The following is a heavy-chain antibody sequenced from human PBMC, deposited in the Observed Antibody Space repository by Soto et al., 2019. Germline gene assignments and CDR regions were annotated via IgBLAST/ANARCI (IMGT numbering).Heavy chain of an antibody. V-gene: IGHV3-23*01. J-gene: IGHJ4*02. CDR1: GFTFSSYA. CDR3: SKRRGAGGHFAY. CDR2: VSIGGST. D-gene: IGHD2-15*01. Sequence: QLLESGGGLVQPEGSLRLSCAASGFTFSSYAMGWVRQGPGKGLEWVAVVSIGGSTHYADSVRGRFTISRDNSKNTLSLQMNSLTAEDPAVYFCSKRRGAGGHFAYWGQGDRVTVSS.